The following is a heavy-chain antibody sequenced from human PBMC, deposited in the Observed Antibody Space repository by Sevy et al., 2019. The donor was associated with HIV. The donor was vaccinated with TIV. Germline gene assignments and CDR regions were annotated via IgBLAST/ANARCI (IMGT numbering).Heavy chain of an antibody. CDR2: IKQDGSEI. CDR3: ASPGGKGFDP. CDR1: GNTFGNYW. J-gene: IGHJ5*02. D-gene: IGHD3-16*01. V-gene: IGHV3-7*03. Sequence: GGSLRLSCAASGNTFGNYWMSWVRQAPGKGLEWVASIKQDGSEIYQMDSLKGRFTISSDNAKNSLYLQMKSLRAEDTAVYYCASPGGKGFDPWGQGTLVTVSS.